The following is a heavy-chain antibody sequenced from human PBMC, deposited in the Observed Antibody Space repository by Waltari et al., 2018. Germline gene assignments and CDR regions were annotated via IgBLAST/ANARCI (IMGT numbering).Heavy chain of an antibody. D-gene: IGHD6-13*01. Sequence: EVQLLESGGGLVQPGGSLRLSCAASGFTISSYAMHWVRQAPGKGLEWVSGISGSGGGTYYADSVKGWFTISRDNSKNTLYLQMNSLRAGDTAVYYCAKDRRYISSWSTVFDIWGQGTMVTVSS. V-gene: IGHV3-23*01. CDR3: AKDRRYISSWSTVFDI. CDR2: ISGSGGGT. CDR1: GFTISSYA. J-gene: IGHJ3*02.